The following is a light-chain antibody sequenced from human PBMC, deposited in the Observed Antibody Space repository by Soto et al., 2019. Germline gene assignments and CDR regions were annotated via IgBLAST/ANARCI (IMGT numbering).Light chain of an antibody. V-gene: IGKV3-11*01. CDR2: DAS. CDR1: QSVSRY. J-gene: IGKJ5*01. CDR3: QQRSNWIT. Sequence: EIVLTQSRATLSLSPGERATLSCRASQSVSRYLAWYQQKPGQAPTLLIYDASYRATGIPARFSGSGSGTDFTLTINSLAPEDFAVYYCQQRSNWITFGQGTRLEIK.